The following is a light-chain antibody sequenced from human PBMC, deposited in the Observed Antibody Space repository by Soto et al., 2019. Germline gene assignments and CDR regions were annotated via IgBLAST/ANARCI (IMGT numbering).Light chain of an antibody. Sequence: QSVLTQPPSASGSLGQSVTISCTGTSSDIGGYNYVSWYQQHPGKAPKLLLYDNNKRPSGIPDRFFGSKSGTSATLGITGLQTADEADYYCGTWESYLSVAVFGGGTKLTVL. V-gene: IGLV1-51*01. CDR3: GTWESYLSVAV. CDR2: DNN. CDR1: SSDIGGYNY. J-gene: IGLJ2*01.